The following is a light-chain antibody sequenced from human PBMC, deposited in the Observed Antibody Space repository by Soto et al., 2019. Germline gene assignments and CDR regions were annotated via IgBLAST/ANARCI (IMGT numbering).Light chain of an antibody. CDR1: QSVSSN. CDR2: GAS. CDR3: QQYGSSPPIT. J-gene: IGKJ5*01. V-gene: IGKV3D-15*02. Sequence: EIVMMQSPATLSVSPGERATLSCRASQSVSSNLAWYQQKPGQAPRLLISGASTRATGIPARFSGSGSGTEFTLTISSLQSEDFAVYYCQQYGSSPPITFGQGTRLE.